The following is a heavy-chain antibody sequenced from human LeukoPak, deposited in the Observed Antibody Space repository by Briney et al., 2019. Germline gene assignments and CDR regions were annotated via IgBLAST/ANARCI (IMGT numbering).Heavy chain of an antibody. D-gene: IGHD2-15*01. CDR1: GFTVSGNY. CDR2: LYSGGDT. CDR3: ARDGGDCSGDSCYVDY. J-gene: IGHJ4*02. V-gene: IGHV3-66*01. Sequence: GGSLRLSCAASGFTVSGNYMTWVRQAPGKGLEWVSLLYSGGDTNYADSVKGRFSISRDNSKTTLYLQMSSLRVEETAVYYCARDGGDCSGDSCYVDYWGQGTLVTVSS.